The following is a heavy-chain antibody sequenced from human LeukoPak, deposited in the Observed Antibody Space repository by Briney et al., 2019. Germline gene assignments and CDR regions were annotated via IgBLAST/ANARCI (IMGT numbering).Heavy chain of an antibody. D-gene: IGHD6-19*01. V-gene: IGHV4-61*08. CDR1: GGSISSGGYY. Sequence: SETLSLTCTVSGGSISSGGYYWNWIRQPPGKGLEWIGEISTYRRTTYSPSLKSRVTISVDAVDTSRMQFSLKLQSVTAADTAVYYCARHVDSSGWYRSYFDYWGQGTLVTVSS. CDR3: ARHVDSSGWYRSYFDY. CDR2: ISTYRRT. J-gene: IGHJ4*02.